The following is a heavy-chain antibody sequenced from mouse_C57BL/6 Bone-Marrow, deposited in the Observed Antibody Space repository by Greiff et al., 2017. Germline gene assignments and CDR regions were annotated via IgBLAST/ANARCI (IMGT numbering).Heavy chain of an antibody. CDR3: ARFPYSNYGRWFAY. D-gene: IGHD2-5*01. Sequence: QVQLQQPGAELVMPGASVKLSCKASGYTFTRYWMHWVKQRPGQGLEWIGEIDPSDSYTNYNQKFKGKSTLTVDKSSSTAYMQLSSLTSEDSAVYYCARFPYSNYGRWFAYWGQGTLVTVSA. V-gene: IGHV1-69*01. CDR1: GYTFTRYW. J-gene: IGHJ3*01. CDR2: IDPSDSYT.